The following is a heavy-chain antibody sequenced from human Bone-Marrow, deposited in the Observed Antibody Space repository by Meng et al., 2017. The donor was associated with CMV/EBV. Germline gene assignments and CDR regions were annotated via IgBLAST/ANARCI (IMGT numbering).Heavy chain of an antibody. CDR3: ARESSSSRAFDI. CDR1: GGSISSSSYY. J-gene: IGHJ3*02. Sequence: SETLSLTCTVSGGSISSSSYYWGWIRQPPGKGLEWIGSMYYSGSTYYNPSLKSRVTISVDTSKNQFSLKLSSVTAADMAVYYCARESSSSRAFDIWGQGTMVTVSS. V-gene: IGHV4-39*07. CDR2: MYYSGST.